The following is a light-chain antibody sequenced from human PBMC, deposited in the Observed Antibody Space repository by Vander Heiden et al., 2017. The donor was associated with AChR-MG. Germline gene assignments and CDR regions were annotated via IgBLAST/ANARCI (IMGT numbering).Light chain of an antibody. J-gene: IGKJ1*01. CDR2: WAS. Sequence: DIVMTQSPDSLAVSLGERATINCKSSQSLLNSSNNKNLLAWDQQKPGQPPRALIYWASTRESGVPDRFSGSGSGTDFTLTVSTLQAEDVAVYFCQQYYTSPWTFGQGTKVEVK. V-gene: IGKV4-1*01. CDR3: QQYYTSPWT. CDR1: QSLLNSSNNKNL.